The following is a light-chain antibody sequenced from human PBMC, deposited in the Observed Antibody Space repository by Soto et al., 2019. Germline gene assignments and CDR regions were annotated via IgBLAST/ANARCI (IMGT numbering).Light chain of an antibody. CDR2: SGN. CDR1: SSNIGSNS. J-gene: IGLJ1*01. Sequence: QSVLTQPPSASGTPGQRVTISCSGSSSNIGSNSLNWYQHLPRTAPKLLIFSGNQRPSGVPDRFSGSKLGTSASLTISGLQAEDEADYYCSSYTSSSTLFGTGTKLTVL. V-gene: IGLV1-44*01. CDR3: SSYTSSSTL.